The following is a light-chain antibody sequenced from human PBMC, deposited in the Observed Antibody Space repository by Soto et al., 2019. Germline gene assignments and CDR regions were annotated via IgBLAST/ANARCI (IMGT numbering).Light chain of an antibody. CDR1: QSISNS. Sequence: DIQMTQSPSSLSASVGDRVTITCRASQSISNSLHWYQQKPGKAPNLLVYDASNLQSGVPPRFSGSGSGTDFTLTSGSLQPQAFATDQCQQSYGINSFAFGQGTKLEIK. V-gene: IGKV1-39*01. CDR2: DAS. J-gene: IGKJ2*01. CDR3: QQSYGINSFA.